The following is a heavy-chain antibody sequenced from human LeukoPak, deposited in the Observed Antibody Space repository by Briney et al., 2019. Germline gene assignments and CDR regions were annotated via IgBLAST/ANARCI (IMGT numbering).Heavy chain of an antibody. V-gene: IGHV3-23*01. CDR2: ISGSGGST. CDR3: AKGAVTLLEWLLLSR. D-gene: IGHD3-3*01. Sequence: ETLSLTCTVSGGSISSYYWSWVRQAPGKGLEWVSAISGSGGSTYYADSVKGRFTISRDNSKNTLYLQMNSLRAEDTAVYYCAKGAVTLLEWLLLSRWGQGTLVTVSS. CDR1: GGSISSYY. J-gene: IGHJ4*02.